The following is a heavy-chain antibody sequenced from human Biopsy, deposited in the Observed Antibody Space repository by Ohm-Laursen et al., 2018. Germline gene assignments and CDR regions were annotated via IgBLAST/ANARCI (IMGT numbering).Heavy chain of an antibody. Sequence: SQTLSLTCAVSGVSISSSASYWGWLRQSPGIGLAWIGNIYYTGNTYYNPSLDSRLTISEDTSKNHFSLKLSSVTAADTAVYYCAKQGIRGYYEYWGQGSLVTVSS. CDR3: AKQGIRGYYEY. J-gene: IGHJ4*02. CDR2: IYYTGNT. D-gene: IGHD3-22*01. CDR1: GVSISSSASY. V-gene: IGHV4-39*01.